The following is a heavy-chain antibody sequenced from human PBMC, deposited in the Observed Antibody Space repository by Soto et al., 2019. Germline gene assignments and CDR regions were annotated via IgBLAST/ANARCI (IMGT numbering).Heavy chain of an antibody. J-gene: IGHJ3*01. CDR2: VSSNGGGT. CDR1: GFTVSNYA. V-gene: IGHV3-64D*06. Sequence: GSLRLSCAASGFTVSNYAMHWVRQAPGEGLEYVSAVSSNGGGTYYADSVNGRFTISRDNSKNTVYLQMSSLRIEDTAVYYCVKALSARYNSAKAFDVWGQGIRVTVAS. D-gene: IGHD2-2*02. CDR3: VKALSARYNSAKAFDV.